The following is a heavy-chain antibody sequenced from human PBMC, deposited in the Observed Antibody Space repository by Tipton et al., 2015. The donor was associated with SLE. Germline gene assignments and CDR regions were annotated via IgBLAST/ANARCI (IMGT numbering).Heavy chain of an antibody. D-gene: IGHD7-27*01. CDR3: ARVLTGSCFDN. Sequence: TLSLTCTVSGGSISSGSHYWGWVRQPPGQGLEWIGSVSYSGGTYYNPSFTSRVTISADTSKNQFSLTLSSVTAADTALYYCARVLTGSCFDNWGQGTLVTVSS. CDR1: GGSISSGSHY. CDR2: VSYSGGT. J-gene: IGHJ4*02. V-gene: IGHV4-39*07.